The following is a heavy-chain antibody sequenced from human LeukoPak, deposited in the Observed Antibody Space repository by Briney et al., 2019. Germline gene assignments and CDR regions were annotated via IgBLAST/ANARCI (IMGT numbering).Heavy chain of an antibody. Sequence: GGSLRLSCAASGFTFSSYAMSWVRQAPGKGLEWVSAISGSGGSTYYADSLKGRFTISRDNSKNTLYLQMNSLRAEDTAVYYCAKVGIVVVTATHFDYWGQGTLVTVSS. J-gene: IGHJ4*02. V-gene: IGHV3-23*01. CDR2: ISGSGGST. CDR1: GFTFSSYA. CDR3: AKVGIVVVTATHFDY. D-gene: IGHD2-21*02.